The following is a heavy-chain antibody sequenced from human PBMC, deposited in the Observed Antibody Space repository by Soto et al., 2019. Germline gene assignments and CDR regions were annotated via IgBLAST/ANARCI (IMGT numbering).Heavy chain of an antibody. V-gene: IGHV4-31*03. Sequence: LSLTCTVSGGSISSGGYYWSWIRQHPGKGLEWIGYIYYSGSTYYNPSLKSRVTISVYTSKNQFSLKLSSVTAADTAVYYCARINLGYCSSTSCCYFDYWGQGTLVTVSS. D-gene: IGHD2-2*01. CDR1: GGSISSGGYY. J-gene: IGHJ4*02. CDR3: ARINLGYCSSTSCCYFDY. CDR2: IYYSGST.